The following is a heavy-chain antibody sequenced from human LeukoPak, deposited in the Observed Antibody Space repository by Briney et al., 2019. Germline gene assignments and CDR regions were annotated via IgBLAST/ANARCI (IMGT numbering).Heavy chain of an antibody. J-gene: IGHJ5*02. Sequence: PGGSLRLSCAASGFTVSSNYMSWVRQAPGKGLEWVSVIYSGDSTYYADSVKGRFTISRDNSKSTLYLQMNSLRAEDTAVYYCAKGGGYGAELRFDPWGQGTLVTVSS. D-gene: IGHD5-12*01. CDR3: AKGGGYGAELRFDP. CDR1: GFTVSSNY. CDR2: IYSGDST. V-gene: IGHV3-53*01.